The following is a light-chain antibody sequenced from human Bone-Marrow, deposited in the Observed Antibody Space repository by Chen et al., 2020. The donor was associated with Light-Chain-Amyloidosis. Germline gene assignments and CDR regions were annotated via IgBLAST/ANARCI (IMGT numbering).Light chain of an antibody. CDR1: SGDVGGYDV. V-gene: IGLV2-11*02. CDR3: CSTAGRSTLV. J-gene: IGLJ2*01. Sequence: QSALTQPRSVSGSPGQSVTISCTGTSGDVGGYDVVSWYQQYPVKAPKLIIYDVSKRPSGVPYRFSGSKSGNTASLTSSGLQAADEADYYCCSTAGRSTLVFGGGTTLTVL. CDR2: DVS.